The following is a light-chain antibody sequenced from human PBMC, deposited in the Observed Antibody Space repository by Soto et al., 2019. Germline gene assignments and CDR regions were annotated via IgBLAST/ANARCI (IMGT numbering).Light chain of an antibody. CDR1: SSDVGGYNY. J-gene: IGLJ1*01. CDR2: EVS. Sequence: QSALTQPASVSGSPGQSITTSCTGTSSDVGGYNYVSWYQQHPGKAPKLMIYEVSNRPSGVSIRFSGSKSGNTASLTISGLQAEDEADYYCSSYTSSSIDYVFGPGTKVTLL. V-gene: IGLV2-14*01. CDR3: SSYTSSSIDYV.